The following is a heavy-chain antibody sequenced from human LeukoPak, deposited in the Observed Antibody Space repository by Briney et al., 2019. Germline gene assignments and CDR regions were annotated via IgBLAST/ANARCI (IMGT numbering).Heavy chain of an antibody. Sequence: GGSLRLSCAVSEFTGSTHAMSWVRQAPGKGLEWVSTISRSGGSTYYADYVKGRFIISRDNSRNTLYMQVNSLRAEDTAVYYCAKNWDYWGQGILVTVSS. V-gene: IGHV3-23*01. CDR2: ISRSGGST. CDR3: AKNWDY. CDR1: EFTGSTHA. J-gene: IGHJ4*02.